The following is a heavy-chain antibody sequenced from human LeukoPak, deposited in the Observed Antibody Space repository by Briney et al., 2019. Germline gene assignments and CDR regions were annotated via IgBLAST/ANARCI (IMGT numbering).Heavy chain of an antibody. Sequence: SETLSLTCAVYGGSFSGYCCSWIRQPPGKGLEWIGEINHSGSTNYNPSLKSRVTISVDTSKNQFSMKLSSVTAADTAVYYCARWMSPSATAIPPQFDPWGQGTLVTVSS. CDR1: GGSFSGYC. J-gene: IGHJ5*02. D-gene: IGHD2-21*02. CDR3: ARWMSPSATAIPPQFDP. V-gene: IGHV4-34*01. CDR2: INHSGST.